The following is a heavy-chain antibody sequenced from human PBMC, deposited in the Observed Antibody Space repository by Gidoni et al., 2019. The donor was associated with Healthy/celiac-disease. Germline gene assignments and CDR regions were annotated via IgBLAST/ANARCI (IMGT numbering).Heavy chain of an antibody. V-gene: IGHV3-21*01. CDR2: ISSSSSYI. CDR3: ARTPNYDILTGYKYYYHYGMDV. CDR1: GFTFSSYS. J-gene: IGHJ6*02. Sequence: EVQLVESGGGLVKPGGSLRLSCAASGFTFSSYSMNWVRQAPGKGLEWVSSISSSSSYIYYAYSVKGRFTISRDNAKNSLYLQMNSLRAEDTAVYYCARTPNYDILTGYKYYYHYGMDVWGQGTTVTVSS. D-gene: IGHD3-9*01.